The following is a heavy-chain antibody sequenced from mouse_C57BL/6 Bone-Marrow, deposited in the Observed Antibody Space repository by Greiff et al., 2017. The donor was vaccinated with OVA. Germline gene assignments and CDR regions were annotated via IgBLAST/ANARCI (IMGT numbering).Heavy chain of an antibody. Sequence: QVQLQQSGAELVRPGASVKLSCKASGYTFTDYYINWVKQRPGQGLEWIARIYPGSGNTYYNEKFKGKATLTAEKSSSTAYMQLSSLTSEDSAVYFCARSRWNYYGISPWFAYWGQGTLVTVSA. CDR2: IYPGSGNT. CDR3: ARSRWNYYGISPWFAY. D-gene: IGHD1-1*01. V-gene: IGHV1-76*01. J-gene: IGHJ3*01. CDR1: GYTFTDYY.